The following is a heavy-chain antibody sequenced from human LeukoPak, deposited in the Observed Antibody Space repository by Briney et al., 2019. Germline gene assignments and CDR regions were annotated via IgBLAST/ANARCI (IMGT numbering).Heavy chain of an antibody. V-gene: IGHV3-11*01. J-gene: IGHJ4*02. CDR3: AREARGTPDF. CDR1: GFRFSSHY. D-gene: IGHD2-15*01. CDR2: ITNSGDFK. Sequence: GGSLRLSCAASGFRFSSHYMSWIRQAPGKGLEWISYITNSGDFKNYADSVKGRFTISRDNAKNSLYLQMNSLRAEDTAVYYCAREARGTPDFWGQGTVVTVSS.